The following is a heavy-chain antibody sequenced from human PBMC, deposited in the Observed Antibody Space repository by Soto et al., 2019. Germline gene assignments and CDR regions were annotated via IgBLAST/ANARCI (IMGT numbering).Heavy chain of an antibody. D-gene: IGHD6-6*01. CDR2: IYTSGST. Sequence: QVQLQESGPGLVKPSETLSLTCTVSGGSISSYYWSWIRQPAGKGLEWIGRIYTSGSTNYNPSLKSRVTMSVDTSKNHFSLKLSSVTAADTAVYYCARDLYSGSSSWFDPWGQGTLVTVSS. CDR3: ARDLYSGSSSWFDP. V-gene: IGHV4-4*07. CDR1: GGSISSYY. J-gene: IGHJ5*02.